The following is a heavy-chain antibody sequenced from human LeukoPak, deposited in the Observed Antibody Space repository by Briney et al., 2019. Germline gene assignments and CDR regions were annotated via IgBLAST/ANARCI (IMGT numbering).Heavy chain of an antibody. Sequence: SETLSLTCAVYGGSFSGYYWSWIRQPPGKGLEWIGEINHSGSTNYNPSLKSRVTISVDTSKNQFSLKLSSVTAADTAVYYCARHTMIVVVPWDYFDYWGQGTLVTVSS. V-gene: IGHV4-34*01. CDR3: ARHTMIVVVPWDYFDY. CDR1: GGSFSGYY. D-gene: IGHD3-22*01. CDR2: INHSGST. J-gene: IGHJ4*02.